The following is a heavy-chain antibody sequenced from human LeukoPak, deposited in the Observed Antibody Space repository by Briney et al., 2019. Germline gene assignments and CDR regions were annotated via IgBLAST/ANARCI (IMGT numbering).Heavy chain of an antibody. V-gene: IGHV3-74*01. J-gene: IGHJ3*01. CDR3: VVVVEPPDSDGFDV. D-gene: IGHD1-14*01. CDR2: INADGSTA. CDR1: GFTFGNSW. Sequence: GGSLRLSCAASGFTFGNSWVHWVRHAPGKGLVWVSLINADGSTATYADSVKGRFTISRDNARNTLSLQMNSLTIEDTAVYYCVVVVEPPDSDGFDVWGQGTMITVSS.